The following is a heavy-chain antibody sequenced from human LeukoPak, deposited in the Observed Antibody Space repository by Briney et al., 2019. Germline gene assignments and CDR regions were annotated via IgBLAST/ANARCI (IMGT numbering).Heavy chain of an antibody. J-gene: IGHJ4*02. CDR2: ISGSGGST. CDR1: GFTFTIHA. Sequence: GGSLRLSCAASGFTFTIHAMTWVRQAPGKGLEWVSAISGSGGSTDYVDSVKGRFTISRDNSKNTLYLQMNSLRAEDTAVYYCAKVPYGSGSYSTLDYWGQGTLVTVSS. V-gene: IGHV3-23*01. CDR3: AKVPYGSGSYSTLDY. D-gene: IGHD3-10*01.